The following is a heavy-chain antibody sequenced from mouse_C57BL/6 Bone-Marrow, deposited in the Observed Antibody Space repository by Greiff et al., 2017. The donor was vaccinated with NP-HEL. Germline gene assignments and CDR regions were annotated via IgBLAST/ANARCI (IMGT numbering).Heavy chain of an antibody. CDR2: IDPSDSYT. CDR1: GYTFTSYW. CDR3: AREGFLDY. J-gene: IGHJ2*01. Sequence: VQLHQPGAELVMPGASVKLSCKASGYTFTSYWMHWVKQRPGQGLEWIGEIDPSDSYTNYNQKFKGKSTLTVDKSSSTAYMQLSSLTSEDSAVYYCAREGFLDYWGQGTTLTVSS. V-gene: IGHV1-69*01.